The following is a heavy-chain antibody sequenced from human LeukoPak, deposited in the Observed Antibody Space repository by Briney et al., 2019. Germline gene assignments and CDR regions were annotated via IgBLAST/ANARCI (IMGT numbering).Heavy chain of an antibody. V-gene: IGHV4-39*01. Sequence: SETLSLTCTVSGGSISSSSYYWGWIRQPPGKGLEWIGSIYYSGSTYYSPSLKSRVTISVDTSKNQFSLKLSSVTAADTAVYYCASLPWTSHDYWGQGTLVTVSS. CDR3: ASLPWTSHDY. D-gene: IGHD3/OR15-3a*01. CDR2: IYYSGST. J-gene: IGHJ4*02. CDR1: GGSISSSSYY.